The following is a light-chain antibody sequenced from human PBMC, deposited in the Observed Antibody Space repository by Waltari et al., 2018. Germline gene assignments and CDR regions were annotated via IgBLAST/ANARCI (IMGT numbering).Light chain of an antibody. V-gene: IGKV3-20*01. J-gene: IGKJ1*01. CDR2: TTS. CDR3: QTFGDSRT. CDR1: QSVSGGY. Sequence: EIVLTQSPCTLSLSPGERAILSCRASQSVSGGYVAWYQQKPGQAPRVLIYTTSARATGIPDRFSGSGSGTDFTLTISRLEPEDSAVYYCQTFGDSRTFGQGTKVEI.